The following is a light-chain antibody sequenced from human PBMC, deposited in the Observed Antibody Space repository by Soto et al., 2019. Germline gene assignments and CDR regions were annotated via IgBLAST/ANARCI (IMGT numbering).Light chain of an antibody. CDR2: GAS. CDR3: QQYNNWPWT. Sequence: EIVMTQSPATLSVSPGGRATLSCRASQSISDTLAWYQQKPGQAPRLLIHGASTRTTGFPARFSGSGSGTAFTLPISSLRSEDFAVYYCQQYNNWPWTFGQGTKVDIK. J-gene: IGKJ1*01. CDR1: QSISDT. V-gene: IGKV3-15*01.